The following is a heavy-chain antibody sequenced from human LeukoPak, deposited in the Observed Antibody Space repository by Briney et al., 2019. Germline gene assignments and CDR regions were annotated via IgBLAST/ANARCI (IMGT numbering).Heavy chain of an antibody. J-gene: IGHJ6*04. CDR3: ARATPYYYALDV. Sequence: PGGSLRVSCAASGFTFSSYSMNWVRQAPGKGLEWVSSISSSSTYIYYADSVKGRFTISRDNAKNSLYLQMNSLRAEDTAVYYCARATPYYYALDVWGKGTTFTVSS. V-gene: IGHV3-21*01. CDR1: GFTFSSYS. CDR2: ISSSSTYI.